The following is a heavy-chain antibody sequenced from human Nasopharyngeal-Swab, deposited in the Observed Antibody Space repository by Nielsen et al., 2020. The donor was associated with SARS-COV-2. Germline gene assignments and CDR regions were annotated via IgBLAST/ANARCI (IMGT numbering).Heavy chain of an antibody. J-gene: IGHJ4*02. D-gene: IGHD4-23*01. CDR1: GFSFSTFW. V-gene: IGHV3-74*01. CDR3: ARDLGGFGGY. Sequence: GSLKISGAASGFSFSTFWMHWVRQVPGEGLVWVSRINTDGRRTNYAESVKGRFTISRDNVKNMLYLQMNNLRPEDTAVYYCARDLGGFGGYWGQGTLATVSS. CDR2: INTDGRRT.